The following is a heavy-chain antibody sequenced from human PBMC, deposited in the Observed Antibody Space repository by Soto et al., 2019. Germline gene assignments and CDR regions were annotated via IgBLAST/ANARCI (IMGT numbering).Heavy chain of an antibody. CDR2: ISSSSSTT. Sequence: GGSLRLSCAASGFTFSTYSMNWVRQAPGKGLEWVSVISSSSSTTYYTESVKGRFTISRDNSKNTLYLQMNSLRAEDTAVYYFAKDLQLVKNYYYYYGMDVWGQGTTVTVSS. CDR3: AKDLQLVKNYYYYYGMDV. CDR1: GFTFSTYS. J-gene: IGHJ6*02. V-gene: IGHV3-23*01. D-gene: IGHD6-13*01.